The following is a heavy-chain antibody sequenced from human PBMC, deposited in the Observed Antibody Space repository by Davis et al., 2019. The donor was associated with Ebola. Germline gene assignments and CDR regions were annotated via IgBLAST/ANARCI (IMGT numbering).Heavy chain of an antibody. CDR2: IFPIFGTA. CDR3: ARDLRGWYSFDY. J-gene: IGHJ4*02. CDR1: GGTFSSYA. V-gene: IGHV1-69*06. D-gene: IGHD6-19*01. Sequence: SVTVSCKASGGTFSSYAISWLRQAPGPRFEWMGGIFPIFGTANYAQKFQGRVTITADKSTSTAYMELSSLRSEDTAVYYCARDLRGWYSFDYWGQGTLVTVSS.